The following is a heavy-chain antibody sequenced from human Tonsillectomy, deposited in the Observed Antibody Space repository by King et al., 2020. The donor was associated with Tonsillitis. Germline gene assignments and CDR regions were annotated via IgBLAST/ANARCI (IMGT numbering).Heavy chain of an antibody. Sequence: VQLVESGVEVKKPGASVKVSCKASGYTFTSYGISWVRQAPGQGLEWMAWISAYNGNTNYAQKLQGRVTMTTDISTSTAYMGLRSLRSADTAVYYCASSGWDYGVNRAFDSWGQGTLVSVSS. CDR3: ASSGWDYGVNRAFDS. D-gene: IGHD4-23*01. J-gene: IGHJ4*02. V-gene: IGHV1-18*04. CDR1: GYTFTSYG. CDR2: ISAYNGNT.